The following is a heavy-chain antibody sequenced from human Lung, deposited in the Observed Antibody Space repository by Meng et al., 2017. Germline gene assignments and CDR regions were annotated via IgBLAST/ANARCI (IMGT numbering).Heavy chain of an antibody. CDR3: ARDRQWLFDY. Sequence: QVHLVQSGIEVKKLGASVKVSCKASGYTFTTYGISWLRQAPGQGLEWMGWIDPGNGNRDFAEKFQDRLTMSNDTSSSTVYMELTRLTSDDTAVYYCARDRQWLFDYWGQGALVTVSS. J-gene: IGHJ4*02. V-gene: IGHV1-18*01. D-gene: IGHD6-19*01. CDR2: IDPGNGNR. CDR1: GYTFTTYG.